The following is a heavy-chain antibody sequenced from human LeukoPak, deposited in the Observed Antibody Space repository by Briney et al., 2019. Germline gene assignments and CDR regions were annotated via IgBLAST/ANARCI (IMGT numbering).Heavy chain of an antibody. J-gene: IGHJ4*02. Sequence: GGSLRLSCAASGFNFSSYSMNWVRQAPGKGLEWVSSISSSSSYIYYADSVKGRFTISRDNAKNSLYLQMNSLRAEDTAVYYCARGDSSGYLLDYWGQGTLVTVSS. D-gene: IGHD3-22*01. V-gene: IGHV3-21*01. CDR1: GFNFSSYS. CDR3: ARGDSSGYLLDY. CDR2: ISSSSSYI.